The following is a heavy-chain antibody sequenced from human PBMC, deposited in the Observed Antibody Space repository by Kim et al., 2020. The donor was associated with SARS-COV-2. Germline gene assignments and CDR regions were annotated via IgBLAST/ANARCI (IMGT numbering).Heavy chain of an antibody. V-gene: IGHV4-31*03. CDR2: IYYSGST. D-gene: IGHD1-26*01. Sequence: SETLSLTCTVSGGSISSGGYYWSWIRQHPGKGLEWIGYIYYSGSTYYNPSLKSRVTISVDTSKNQFSLKLSSVTAADTAVYYCARVVNVGYFDYWGQGTLVTVSS. CDR3: ARVVNVGYFDY. CDR1: GGSISSGGYY. J-gene: IGHJ4*02.